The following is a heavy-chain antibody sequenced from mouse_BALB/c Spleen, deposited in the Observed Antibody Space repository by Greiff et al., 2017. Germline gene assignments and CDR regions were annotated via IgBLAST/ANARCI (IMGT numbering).Heavy chain of an antibody. J-gene: IGHJ3*01. CDR3: ARVPRNYPWFAY. Sequence: VQLQQSGAELMKPGASVKISCKATGYTFSSYWIEWVKQRPGHGLEWIGEILPGSGSTNYNEKFKGKATFTADTSSNTAYMQLSSLTSEYSAVYYCARVPRNYPWFAYWGQGTLVTVSA. CDR2: ILPGSGST. CDR1: GYTFSSYW. V-gene: IGHV1-9*01. D-gene: IGHD1-1*01.